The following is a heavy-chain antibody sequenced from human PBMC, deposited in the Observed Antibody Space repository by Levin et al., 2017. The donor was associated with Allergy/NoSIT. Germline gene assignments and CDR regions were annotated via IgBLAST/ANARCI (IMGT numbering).Heavy chain of an antibody. CDR2: RRGGEGER. V-gene: IGHV3-23*01. D-gene: IGHD1-1*01. J-gene: IGHJ4*02. CDR3: ARGEAVVPETRRVAF. Sequence: LTCAASGFMLNNYPMTWVRRAPGKGLEWVERRGGEGERDDEGGGKGLFLVSRDSSKNTLYLQMNSLRVDDTAIYFCARGEAVVPETRRVAFWGQGTLVTVSS. CDR1: GFMLNNYP.